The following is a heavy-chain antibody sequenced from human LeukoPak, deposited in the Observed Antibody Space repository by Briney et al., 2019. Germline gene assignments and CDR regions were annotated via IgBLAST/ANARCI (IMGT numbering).Heavy chain of an antibody. D-gene: IGHD1-26*01. V-gene: IGHV4-59*01. CDR3: ARGRRIVGATTLFDY. Sequence: SETLSLTCTVSGGSISGYYWSWIRQPPGKGLEWIGYIYSSGTTNYNPSLKSQITISLDTSKNQFSLKLSSVTAADAAVYYCARGRRIVGATTLFDYWGQGTLVTVSS. J-gene: IGHJ4*02. CDR1: GGSISGYY. CDR2: IYSSGTT.